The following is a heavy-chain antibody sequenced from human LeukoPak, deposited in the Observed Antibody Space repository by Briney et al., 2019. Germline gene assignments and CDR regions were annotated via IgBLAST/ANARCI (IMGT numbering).Heavy chain of an antibody. D-gene: IGHD6-13*01. Sequence: PSETLSLTCTVSGGSISSYYWSWIRQPPGKGLEWIGEIYHSGSTNYNPSLKSRVTISVDKSKNQFSLKLSSVTAADTAVYYCARDPGGAAAGSLYNWFDPWGQGTLVTVSS. V-gene: IGHV4-59*12. CDR2: IYHSGST. CDR3: ARDPGGAAAGSLYNWFDP. J-gene: IGHJ5*02. CDR1: GGSISSYY.